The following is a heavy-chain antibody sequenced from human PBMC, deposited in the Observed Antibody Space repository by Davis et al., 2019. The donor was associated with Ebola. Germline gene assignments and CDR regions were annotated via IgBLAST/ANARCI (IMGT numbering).Heavy chain of an antibody. CDR2: IYPGDSDT. V-gene: IGHV5-51*01. J-gene: IGHJ6*02. CDR3: ARITMVQGVIPFDYYYGMDV. Sequence: GESLKISCKGSGYSFTSYWIGWVRQMPGKGLEWMGIIYPGDSDTRYSPSFQGQVTISADKSISTAYLQWSNLKASDTAMYYCARITMVQGVIPFDYYYGMDVWGQGTTVTVSS. CDR1: GYSFTSYW. D-gene: IGHD3-10*01.